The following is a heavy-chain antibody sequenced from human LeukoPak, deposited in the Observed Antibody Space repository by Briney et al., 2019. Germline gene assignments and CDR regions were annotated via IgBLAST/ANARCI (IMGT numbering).Heavy chain of an antibody. CDR3: ARGLRSGFLFYGMDV. CDR2: ISSSGSTI. J-gene: IGHJ6*02. Sequence: PGGSLRLSCAASGFTFSDYYMSWIRQAPGKGLEWVSYISSSGSTIYYADSVMGRFTISRDNAKNSLYLQMNSLRAEDTAVYYCARGLRSGFLFYGMDVWGQGTTVTVSS. D-gene: IGHD6-19*01. CDR1: GFTFSDYY. V-gene: IGHV3-11*01.